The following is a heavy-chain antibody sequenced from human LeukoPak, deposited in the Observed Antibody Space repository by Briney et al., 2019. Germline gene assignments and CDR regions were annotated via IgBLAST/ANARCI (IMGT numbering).Heavy chain of an antibody. V-gene: IGHV4-31*03. CDR1: GGSISRGAYY. J-gene: IGHJ6*02. CDR3: ARGPYYYDSSGYYNYYYYGMDV. Sequence: SETLSLTCTVSGGSISRGAYYWSWIRQHPGKGLEWIGYIHYSGSTYYNPSLKSRVTISVDTSKNQFSLNLSSVTAADTAVYYCARGPYYYDSSGYYNYYYYGMDVWGQGTTVTVSS. D-gene: IGHD3-22*01. CDR2: IHYSGST.